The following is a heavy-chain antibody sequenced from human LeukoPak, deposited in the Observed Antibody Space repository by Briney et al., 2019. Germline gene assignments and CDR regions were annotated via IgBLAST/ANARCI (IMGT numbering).Heavy chain of an antibody. CDR3: ARGPYSSGWFDY. CDR2: IRSSSSYI. J-gene: IGHJ4*02. Sequence: GGSLRLSCAASGFTFSSYWMSWVRQAPGKGLEWVSSIRSSSSYISYADSMKGRFTISRDNAKNSLYLQMNSLRAEDTAVYYCARGPYSSGWFDYWGQGTLDTVSS. V-gene: IGHV3-21*01. CDR1: GFTFSSYW. D-gene: IGHD6-19*01.